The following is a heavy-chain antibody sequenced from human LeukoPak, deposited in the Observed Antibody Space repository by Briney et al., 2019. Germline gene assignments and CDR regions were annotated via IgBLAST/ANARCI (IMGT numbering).Heavy chain of an antibody. CDR1: GYTFTGYY. CDR3: ARVVVTANSLPDY. V-gene: IGHV1-2*02. D-gene: IGHD2-21*02. Sequence: ASVKVSCKASGYTFTGYYMHWVRQAPGQGLEWMGWINPNSGGTNYAQKFQGRVTITRDTSASTAYMELSSLRSGDTAVYYCARVVVTANSLPDYWGQGTLVTVSS. J-gene: IGHJ4*02. CDR2: INPNSGGT.